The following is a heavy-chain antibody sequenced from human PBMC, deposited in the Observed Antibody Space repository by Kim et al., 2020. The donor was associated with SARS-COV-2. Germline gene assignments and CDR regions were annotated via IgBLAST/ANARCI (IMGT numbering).Heavy chain of an antibody. D-gene: IGHD5-12*01. J-gene: IGHJ4*02. CDR2: SYDGGST. V-gene: IGHV4-59*01. CDR3: AREYSGLDY. Sequence: SETLSLTCTVSGGSISTFYWHWIRQSPGKWLEWVGVSYDGGSTNYNSSIKRVVTISVDVSKNQFSLKLSSVTAADTAMYYCAREYSGLDYWGQGPLVTVSS. CDR1: GGSISTFY.